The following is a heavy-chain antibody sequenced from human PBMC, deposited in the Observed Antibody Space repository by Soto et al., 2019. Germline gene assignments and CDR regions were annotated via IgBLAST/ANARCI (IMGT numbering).Heavy chain of an antibody. D-gene: IGHD2-2*01. Sequence: SETLSLTCTVSGGSISSYYWSWIRQPPGKGLDWFGYIYYSGSTNYNPFLKSRVTISVDTSKNQFFLKLSSVTAADTAVYYFLRAGLLGYCSSTSCWGYFDYWGQGTLVTVSS. CDR1: GGSISSYY. J-gene: IGHJ4*02. CDR3: LRAGLLGYCSSTSCWGYFDY. CDR2: IYYSGST. V-gene: IGHV4-59*01.